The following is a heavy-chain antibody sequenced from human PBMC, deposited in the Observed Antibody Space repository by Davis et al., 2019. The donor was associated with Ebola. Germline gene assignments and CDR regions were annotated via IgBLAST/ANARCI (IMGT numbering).Heavy chain of an antibody. J-gene: IGHJ4*02. Sequence: AASVKVSCKASGYTFTTYGISRVRQAPGQGLEWMGIINPSGGSTSYAQKFQGRVTMTRDTSTSTVYMELSSLRSEDTAVYYCARDDLDRTTAFDYWGQGTLVTVSS. CDR2: INPSGGST. CDR3: ARDDLDRTTAFDY. D-gene: IGHD4-17*01. CDR1: GYTFTTYG. V-gene: IGHV1-46*01.